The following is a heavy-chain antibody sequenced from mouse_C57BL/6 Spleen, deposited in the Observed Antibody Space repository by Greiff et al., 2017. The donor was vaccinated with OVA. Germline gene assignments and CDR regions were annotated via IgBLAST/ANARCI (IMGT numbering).Heavy chain of an antibody. CDR1: GFTFSDYG. CDR3: ARPPLYYGSSHWYFDV. D-gene: IGHD1-1*01. Sequence: EVQGVESGGGLVKPGGSLKLSCAASGFTFSDYGMHWVRQAPEKGLEWVAYISSGSSTIYYADTVKGRFTISRDNAKNTLFLQMTSLRSEDTAMYYCARPPLYYGSSHWYFDVWGTGTTVTVSS. V-gene: IGHV5-17*01. CDR2: ISSGSSTI. J-gene: IGHJ1*03.